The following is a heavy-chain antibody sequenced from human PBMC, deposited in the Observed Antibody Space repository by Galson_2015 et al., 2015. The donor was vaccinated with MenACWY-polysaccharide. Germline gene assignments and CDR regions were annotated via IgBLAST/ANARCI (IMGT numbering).Heavy chain of an antibody. CDR3: ARDPGSIVGATSGFDY. D-gene: IGHD1-26*01. CDR1: GDSVSSHSAA. Sequence: CAISGDSVSSHSAAWNWIRQSPSRGLEWLGRTYYRSKWYNDYAVSVKSRITINPDTSKNQFSLQLNSVTPEDTAVYYCARDPGSIVGATSGFDYWGQGTLVTVSS. CDR2: TYYRSKWYN. J-gene: IGHJ4*02. V-gene: IGHV6-1*01.